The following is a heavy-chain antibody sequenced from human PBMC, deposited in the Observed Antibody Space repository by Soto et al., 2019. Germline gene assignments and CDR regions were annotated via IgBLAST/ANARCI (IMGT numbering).Heavy chain of an antibody. CDR2: ISSSGSTI. D-gene: IGHD3-9*01. V-gene: IGHV3-11*01. J-gene: IGHJ6*03. CDR1: GFTFSDYY. Sequence: PGGSLRLSCAASGFTFSDYYMSWIRQAPGKGLEWVSYISSSGSTIYYADSVKGRFTISRDNAKNSLYLQMNSLRAEDTAVYYCARSKELRYFDWQTYYYYYMDVWGKGTTVTVSS. CDR3: ARSKELRYFDWQTYYYYYMDV.